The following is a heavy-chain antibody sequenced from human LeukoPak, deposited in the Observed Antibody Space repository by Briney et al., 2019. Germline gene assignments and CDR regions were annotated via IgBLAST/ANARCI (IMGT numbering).Heavy chain of an antibody. J-gene: IGHJ4*02. Sequence: SETLSLTCTVSGGSISSGSYYWSWIRQPPGKGLEFIGFIYHSGRTYYNPSLKSRVTMSVDTSKNQFSLRLSSVTAADTAVYYCARQDGVLGVVTHFDYWGQGTLVTVSS. V-gene: IGHV4-61*01. CDR3: ARQDGVLGVVTHFDY. D-gene: IGHD2-21*02. CDR2: IYHSGRT. CDR1: GGSISSGSYY.